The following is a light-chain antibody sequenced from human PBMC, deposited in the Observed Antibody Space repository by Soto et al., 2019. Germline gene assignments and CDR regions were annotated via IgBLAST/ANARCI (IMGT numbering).Light chain of an antibody. CDR2: LGS. CDR1: QSLLHSNGYNY. Sequence: DIVMTQSPLSLLVTPGESASISCRSSQSLLHSNGYNYLDWYLQKPGQSPQLLIYLGSNRASGVPERFSGSGSGRDFTLKISRVEAEDVGVSYCMQALQTPITFGHGTRLEIK. V-gene: IGKV2-28*01. CDR3: MQALQTPIT. J-gene: IGKJ5*01.